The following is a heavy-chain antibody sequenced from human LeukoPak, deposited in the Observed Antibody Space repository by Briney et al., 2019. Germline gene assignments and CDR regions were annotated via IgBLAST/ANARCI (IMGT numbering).Heavy chain of an antibody. Sequence: SETLSLTCAVYGGSFSGYYWSWIRQPPGKGLEWIGEINHSGSTNYNPSLKSRVTISVDTSKNQFSLKLSSVTAADTAVYYCARRGYDSSGDDLDAFDIWGQGTMVTVSS. D-gene: IGHD3-22*01. V-gene: IGHV4-34*01. CDR2: INHSGST. CDR1: GGSFSGYY. CDR3: ARRGYDSSGDDLDAFDI. J-gene: IGHJ3*02.